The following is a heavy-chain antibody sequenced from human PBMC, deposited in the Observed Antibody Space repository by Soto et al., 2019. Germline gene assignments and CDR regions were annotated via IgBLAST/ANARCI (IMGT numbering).Heavy chain of an antibody. D-gene: IGHD1-20*01. CDR1: GGTVSSYA. Sequence: SVKLSCTASGGTVSSYAIGWVRKAPGQGLEWMGGIIPIFGTANYAQKFQGRVTITADESTSTAYMELSSLRSEDTAVYYCARDPPHNWNREGPGMDVWGQGTTVTVS. CDR2: IIPIFGTA. V-gene: IGHV1-69*13. CDR3: ARDPPHNWNREGPGMDV. J-gene: IGHJ6*02.